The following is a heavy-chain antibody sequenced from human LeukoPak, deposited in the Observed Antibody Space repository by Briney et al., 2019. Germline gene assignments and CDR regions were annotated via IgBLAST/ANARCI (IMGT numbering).Heavy chain of an antibody. CDR2: INTNTGNP. CDR1: GYTFTSYA. J-gene: IGHJ4*02. Sequence: ASVKVSCKASGYTFTSYAMNWVRQAPGQGLEWMGWINTNTGNPTYAQGFTGRFVFSLDTSVSTAFLQIRSLKPEDTGIYYCARAPTVIDFWGQGTLVTVSP. D-gene: IGHD4-17*01. CDR3: ARAPTVIDF. V-gene: IGHV7-4-1*01.